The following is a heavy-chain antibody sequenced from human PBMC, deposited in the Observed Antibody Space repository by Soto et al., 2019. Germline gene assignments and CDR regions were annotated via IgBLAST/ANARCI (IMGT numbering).Heavy chain of an antibody. J-gene: IGHJ3*02. D-gene: IGHD1-1*01. Sequence: GGSLRLSCAASGFTFGDYGMSRVRQAPGKGLEWVSGINWNGGSTGYADSVKGRFTISRDNAKNSLYLQMNSLRAEDTALYYCAREGTSPDAFDIWGQGTMVTVSS. V-gene: IGHV3-20*04. CDR3: AREGTSPDAFDI. CDR1: GFTFGDYG. CDR2: INWNGGST.